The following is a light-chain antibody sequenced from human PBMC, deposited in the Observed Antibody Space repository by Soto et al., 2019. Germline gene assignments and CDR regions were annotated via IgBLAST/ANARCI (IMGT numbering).Light chain of an antibody. CDR1: SSDGGDYKY. V-gene: IGLV2-14*01. J-gene: IGLJ1*01. CDR3: SSYTTTSTV. Sequence: QSALTQPASVSGSPGQSITIPCTGTSSDGGDYKYVSWYQHHPGTAPKLIIYEVANRPSGVSVRFSGSKSGNTASLTISGLLPEDEAGYYCSSYTTTSTVFGPGTKVTVL. CDR2: EVA.